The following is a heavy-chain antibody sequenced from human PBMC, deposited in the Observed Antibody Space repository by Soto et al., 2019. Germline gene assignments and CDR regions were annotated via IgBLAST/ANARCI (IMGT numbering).Heavy chain of an antibody. CDR2: ISAYNGNT. J-gene: IGHJ2*01. CDR3: ARDXXAAXLXWXFDL. D-gene: IGHD6-13*01. CDR1: GYTFTSYG. V-gene: IGHV1-18*01. Sequence: QVQLVQSGAEVKKPGASVKVSCKASGYTFTSYGISWVRQAPGQGLEWMGWISAYNGNTNYAQKLQGXVTMTTDTXXXXXXXXXXXXXXXXXXXYYXARDXXAAXLXWXFDLWXRGXLVTVXX.